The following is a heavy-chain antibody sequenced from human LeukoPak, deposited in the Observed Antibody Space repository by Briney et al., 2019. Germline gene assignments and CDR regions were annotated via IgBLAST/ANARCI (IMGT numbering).Heavy chain of an antibody. Sequence: GESLKISCQVSEYRFTSYWIAWVRQMPGKGLEWMGIIYPADSDMRYSPSFQGQVTMSVDKSISTAYLQWRSLKASDTAMYYCARVRSSWYTDAFDIWGQGTMVSV. J-gene: IGHJ3*02. CDR3: ARVRSSWYTDAFDI. V-gene: IGHV5-51*01. CDR2: IYPADSDM. D-gene: IGHD6-13*01. CDR1: EYRFTSYW.